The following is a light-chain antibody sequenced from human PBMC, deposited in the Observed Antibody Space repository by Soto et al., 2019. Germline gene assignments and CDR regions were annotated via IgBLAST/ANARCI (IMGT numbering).Light chain of an antibody. Sequence: EIVMTQSPTTLYVAPGERATLSCRVSQSVSSNLAWYQQKPGQAPRLLIYGASTRATGIPARFSGSGSGTEFTLTISSLQSEDFAVYYCQQYNNCPPTFGQGPKVDIK. CDR3: QQYNNCPPT. CDR1: QSVSSN. J-gene: IGKJ1*01. V-gene: IGKV3-15*01. CDR2: GAS.